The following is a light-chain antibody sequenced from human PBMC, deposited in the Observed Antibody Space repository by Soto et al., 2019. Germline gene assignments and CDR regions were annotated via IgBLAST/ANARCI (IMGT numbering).Light chain of an antibody. V-gene: IGKV3-15*01. CDR1: QNVSSN. J-gene: IGKJ5*01. CDR3: QQYNNWPIT. CDR2: GAS. Sequence: EIVMTQSPATLSVSPGERATLSCRASQNVSSNLAWYQQKPGQAPRLLIYGASTRATAFPARFSGSGSGTEFTLTISSLQSEDFAVYCCQQYNNWPITFGQGTRLESK.